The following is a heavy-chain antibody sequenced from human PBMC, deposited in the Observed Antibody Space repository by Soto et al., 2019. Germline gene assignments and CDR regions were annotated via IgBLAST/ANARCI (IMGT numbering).Heavy chain of an antibody. CDR3: AKEIVAGAYVETSAFDF. Sequence: GGSLRLSCAASGFTFSGYAISWVRQAPGKGLEWVSAISGSGGSRYYADSVKGRFTISRDNSKNTLYLQMDRLRVEDTARYFCAKEIVAGAYVETSAFDFWDQGTLVTVST. CDR1: GFTFSGYA. J-gene: IGHJ4*02. V-gene: IGHV3-23*01. D-gene: IGHD3-22*01. CDR2: ISGSGGSR.